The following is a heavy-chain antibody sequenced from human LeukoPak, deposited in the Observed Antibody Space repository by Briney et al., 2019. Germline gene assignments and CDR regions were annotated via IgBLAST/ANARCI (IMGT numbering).Heavy chain of an antibody. J-gene: IGHJ6*02. CDR2: ISSSSSYI. Sequence: GGSLRLSCAASGFTFSSYSMNWVRQAPGKGLEWVSSISSSSSYIYYADSVKGRFTISRGNAKNSLYLQMNSLRAEDTAVYYCARRGDYYYYYGMDVWGQGTTVTVSS. CDR1: GFTFSSYS. CDR3: ARRGDYYYYYGMDV. V-gene: IGHV3-21*01. D-gene: IGHD4-17*01.